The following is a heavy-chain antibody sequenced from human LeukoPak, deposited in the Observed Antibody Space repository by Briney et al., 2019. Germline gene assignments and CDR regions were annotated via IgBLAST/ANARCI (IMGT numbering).Heavy chain of an antibody. CDR1: GFTFSDHY. V-gene: IGHV3-72*01. D-gene: IGHD3-22*01. J-gene: IGHJ4*02. CDR2: TRNKANSYTT. CDR3: ASAYERPFYFDY. Sequence: GGSLRLSCAASGFTFSDHYMDWVRQPPGGGLEWVGRTRNKANSYTTEYSASVKGRFTISRDDSKNSLYLQMNSLKTEDTAVYYCASAYERPFYFDYWGQGTLVTVSS.